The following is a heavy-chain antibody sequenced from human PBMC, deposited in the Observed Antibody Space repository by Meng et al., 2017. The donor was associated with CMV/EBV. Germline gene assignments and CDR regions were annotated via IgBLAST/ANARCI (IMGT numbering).Heavy chain of an antibody. D-gene: IGHD6-6*01. CDR1: GYTFTTYG. J-gene: IGHJ5*02. Sequence: KASGYTFTTYGLSGVRQAPGQGLEWMGWISAYNGNTNYAQKYQGRVTMTTDSPTTTAYMELRSLRSDDTAVYYCARDSVAVRPGWFDPWGQGTLVTVSS. CDR2: ISAYNGNT. CDR3: ARDSVAVRPGWFDP. V-gene: IGHV1-18*01.